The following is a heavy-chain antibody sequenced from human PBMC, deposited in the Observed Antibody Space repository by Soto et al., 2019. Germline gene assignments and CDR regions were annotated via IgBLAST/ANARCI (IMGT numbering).Heavy chain of an antibody. CDR3: ARAIKIDYGDYLDFYYYGMDV. D-gene: IGHD4-17*01. J-gene: IGHJ6*02. V-gene: IGHV4-4*02. Sequence: TLSLTCAVSGGSISSSNWWSWVRQPPGKGLEWIGEIYHSGSTNYNPSLKSRVTISVDKSKNQFSLKLSSVTAADTAVYYCARAIKIDYGDYLDFYYYGMDVWGQGTTVTVSS. CDR1: GGSISSSNW. CDR2: IYHSGST.